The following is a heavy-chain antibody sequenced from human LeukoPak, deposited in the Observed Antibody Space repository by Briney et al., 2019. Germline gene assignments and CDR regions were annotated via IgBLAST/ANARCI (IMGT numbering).Heavy chain of an antibody. CDR2: ISSSGSTI. Sequence: PGGSLRLSCAASGFTFSSYEMNWVRQAPGKGLEWVSYISSSGSTIYYADSVKGRFTISRDNAKNSLYLQMNSLRAEDTAVYYCARDRGGGYCSGGSCYFDYWGQGTLVTVSS. CDR1: GFTFSSYE. CDR3: ARDRGGGYCSGGSCYFDY. V-gene: IGHV3-48*03. D-gene: IGHD2-15*01. J-gene: IGHJ4*02.